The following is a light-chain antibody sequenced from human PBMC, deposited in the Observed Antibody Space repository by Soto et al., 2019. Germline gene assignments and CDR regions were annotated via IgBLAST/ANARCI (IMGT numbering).Light chain of an antibody. CDR1: TSNIGSNT. V-gene: IGLV1-44*01. CDR2: SNN. Sequence: QSMLTQPPSASGTPGQRVTISCSGSTSNIGSNTVNWYQQLPGTAPKLVIYSNNQRPSGVPDRFSGSKSGTSASLAISGLQSEDEADYYCVAWDDSLNGYVVFGGGTK. CDR3: VAWDDSLNGYVV. J-gene: IGLJ2*01.